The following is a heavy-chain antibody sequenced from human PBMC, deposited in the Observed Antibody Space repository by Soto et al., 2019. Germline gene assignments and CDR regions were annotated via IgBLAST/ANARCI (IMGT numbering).Heavy chain of an antibody. Sequence: SETLSLTCTVSGGSISSYYWSWIRQPPGKGLEWIGYIYYSGSTNYNPSLKSRVTISVDTSKNQFSLKLSSVTAADTAVYYCARSRGIVPSVDYWGQGTLVTVSS. CDR2: IYYSGST. V-gene: IGHV4-59*01. CDR3: ARSRGIVPSVDY. CDR1: GGSISSYY. D-gene: IGHD1-26*01. J-gene: IGHJ4*02.